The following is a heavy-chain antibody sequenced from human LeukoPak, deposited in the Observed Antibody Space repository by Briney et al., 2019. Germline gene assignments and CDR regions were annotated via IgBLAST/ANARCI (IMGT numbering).Heavy chain of an antibody. Sequence: SETLSLTCTVSGGSISSYYWSWIRQPAGQGLEWIGRIYTSGSTNYNPSLKSRVTMSVDTSKNQFSLKLSSVTAADTAVYYCARDTTNYDFWSGLYYYMDVWGKGTTVTVSS. V-gene: IGHV4-4*07. CDR3: ARDTTNYDFWSGLYYYMDV. J-gene: IGHJ6*03. CDR1: GGSISSYY. CDR2: IYTSGST. D-gene: IGHD3-3*01.